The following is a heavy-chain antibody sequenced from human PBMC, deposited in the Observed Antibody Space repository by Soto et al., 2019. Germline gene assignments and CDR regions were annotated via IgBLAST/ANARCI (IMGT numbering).Heavy chain of an antibody. D-gene: IGHD6-13*01. CDR1: GFTFSTYA. V-gene: IGHV3-74*01. CDR3: VRGKVAAGFDY. J-gene: IGHJ4*02. CDR2: ISVVGATT. Sequence: PGGSLRLSCAASGFTFSTYAMAWVRQAPGKGLVWVSRISVVGATTNYADSVKGRITISRDNARTTLHLQMNSLTVEDTAVYYCVRGKVAAGFDYWGQGTVVTVSS.